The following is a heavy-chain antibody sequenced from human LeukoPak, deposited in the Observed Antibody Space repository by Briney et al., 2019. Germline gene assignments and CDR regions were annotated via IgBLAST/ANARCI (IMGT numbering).Heavy chain of an antibody. Sequence: ASVKVSCKASGYTFTGYYMHWVRQAPGQGLEWMGRINPNSGGTNYAQKFQGRVTMTRDTSISTAYMELSRLRSDDTAVYYCARGEYTIFGPLYYYYYMDVWGKGTTVTVSS. J-gene: IGHJ6*03. CDR2: INPNSGGT. V-gene: IGHV1-2*06. D-gene: IGHD3-3*01. CDR3: ARGEYTIFGPLYYYYYMDV. CDR1: GYTFTGYY.